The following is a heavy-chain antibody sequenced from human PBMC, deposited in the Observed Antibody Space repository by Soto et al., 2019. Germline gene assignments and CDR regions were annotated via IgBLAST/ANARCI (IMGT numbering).Heavy chain of an antibody. V-gene: IGHV1-18*01. J-gene: IGHJ4*02. CDR3: ARDLSLRFGELLFFDY. CDR1: GDTFTSYC. Sequence: ASVKVSCKASGDTFTSYCISWVRQAPGQGLEWMGWISAYNGNTNYAQKLQGRVTMTTDTSTSTAYMELRSLRSEDTAVYYCARDLSLRFGELLFFDYWGQGTLVTVSS. D-gene: IGHD3-10*01. CDR2: ISAYNGNT.